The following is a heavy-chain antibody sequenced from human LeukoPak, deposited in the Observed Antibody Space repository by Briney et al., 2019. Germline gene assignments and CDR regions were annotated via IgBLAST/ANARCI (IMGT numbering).Heavy chain of an antibody. CDR2: IRGDNGNT. V-gene: IGHV1-18*01. CDR1: GYTFSNYG. D-gene: IGHD3-9*01. CDR3: ARVDLLTGSYFFDY. J-gene: IGHJ4*02. Sequence: GASVKVSCKASGYTFSNYGISWVRQAPGQGLEWVGWIRGDNGNTNYAQKFQGRVTMTTETSTSTAYMELESLGSDETAVYYCARVDLLTGSYFFDYWGQGTLVTVSS.